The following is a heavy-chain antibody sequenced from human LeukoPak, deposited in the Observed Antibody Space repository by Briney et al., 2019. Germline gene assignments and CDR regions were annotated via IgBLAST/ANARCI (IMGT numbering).Heavy chain of an antibody. J-gene: IGHJ4*02. CDR1: GGSISSSSYY. D-gene: IGHD6-13*01. Sequence: SETLSLTCTVSGGSISSSSYYWGWIRQPPGKGLEWIGTMYYSGSTYYNPSLKSRVTISVDTSKNQFSLKLTSVTAADTAVYYCAREVVAAPGTVDYWGQGTLVTVSS. CDR2: MYYSGST. CDR3: AREVVAAPGTVDY. V-gene: IGHV4-39*07.